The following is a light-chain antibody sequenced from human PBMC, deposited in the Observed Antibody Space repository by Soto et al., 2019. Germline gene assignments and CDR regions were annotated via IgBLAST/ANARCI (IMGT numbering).Light chain of an antibody. CDR2: KAS. V-gene: IGKV1-5*03. CDR1: QSISSW. CDR3: QQNNSYLMYI. J-gene: IGKJ2*01. Sequence: DIQMTQSPSTLSASVGDRVTITCRASQSISSWLAWYQQKPGKAPKLLIYKASSLESGVPSRFSGSGSGTEFTLTISSLQPDDFATYYCQQNNSYLMYILGQGPSWRSN.